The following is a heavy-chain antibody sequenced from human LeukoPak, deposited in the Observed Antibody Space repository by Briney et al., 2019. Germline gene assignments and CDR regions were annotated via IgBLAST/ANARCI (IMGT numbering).Heavy chain of an antibody. V-gene: IGHV4-61*05. J-gene: IGHJ6*03. Sequence: PSETLSLTCTVSGGSISSSSYYWGWIRQPPGKGLEWIGYIYYSGSTNYNPSLKSRVTISVDTSKNQFSLKLSSVTAADTAVYYCATLPDKSHYYMDVWGKGTTVTVSS. CDR1: GGSISSSSYY. D-gene: IGHD1-14*01. CDR3: ATLPDKSHYYMDV. CDR2: IYYSGST.